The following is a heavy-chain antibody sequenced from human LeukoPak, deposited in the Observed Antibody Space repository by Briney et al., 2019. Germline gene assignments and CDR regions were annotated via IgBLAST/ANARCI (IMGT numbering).Heavy chain of an antibody. CDR3: AKGYCSSTSCYFHYYGMDV. CDR2: ISGSGGST. Sequence: SGGSLRLSCAASGFTFSNYAMSWVRQAPGKGLEWVSAISGSGGSTYYADSVKGRFTISRDNSKNTVYLEMNSLRADDTAVYYCAKGYCSSTSCYFHYYGMDVWGQGTTVTVSS. CDR1: GFTFSNYA. J-gene: IGHJ6*02. D-gene: IGHD2-2*01. V-gene: IGHV3-23*01.